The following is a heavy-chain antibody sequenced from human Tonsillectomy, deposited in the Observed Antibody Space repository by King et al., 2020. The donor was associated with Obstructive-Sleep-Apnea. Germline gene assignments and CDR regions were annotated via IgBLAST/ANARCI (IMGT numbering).Heavy chain of an antibody. Sequence: VQLQQWGAGLLKPSETLCLTCAVYGGSFSGHYWSWSRQPPGKGLEWLGGINHSGSTNYNPALKSLVTISVETAKNQFSLKLSSVTAADTAIYYCASTMIRDAPFDIWGQGTMVIVSS. CDR2: INHSGST. CDR1: GGSFSGHY. D-gene: IGHD3-10*01. J-gene: IGHJ3*02. V-gene: IGHV4-34*01. CDR3: ASTMIRDAPFDI.